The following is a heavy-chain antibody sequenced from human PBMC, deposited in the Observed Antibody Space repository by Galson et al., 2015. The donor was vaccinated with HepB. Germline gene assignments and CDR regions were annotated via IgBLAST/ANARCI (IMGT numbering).Heavy chain of an antibody. Sequence: SVKVSCKASGYTFIGYYIDWVRQAPGQGLEWMGWTNPSSGGTNYAQNFQGRVTMTKDTSISTAYMDLSGLRSDDTAVYYCARGGRYSSSSHFDHWGLGTLVTVSS. CDR2: TNPSSGGT. V-gene: IGHV1-2*02. D-gene: IGHD6-6*01. J-gene: IGHJ4*02. CDR1: GYTFIGYY. CDR3: ARGGRYSSSSHFDH.